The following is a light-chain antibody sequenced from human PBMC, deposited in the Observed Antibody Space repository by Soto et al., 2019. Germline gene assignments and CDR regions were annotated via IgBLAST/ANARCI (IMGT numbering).Light chain of an antibody. CDR3: QQCDKWPPT. J-gene: IGKJ1*01. CDR1: QSVSRI. Sequence: EIVMTQSPATLPVSPGERTTLSCRASQSVSRILAWYQQKPGQAPRLLIYGASTRATGIPVRFSGSGSGTEFTLTISSLQSEDFAVYYCQQCDKWPPTFGQGTKVDIK. V-gene: IGKV3-15*01. CDR2: GAS.